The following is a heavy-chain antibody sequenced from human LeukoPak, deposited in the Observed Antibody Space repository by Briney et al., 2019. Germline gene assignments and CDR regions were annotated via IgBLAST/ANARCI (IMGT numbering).Heavy chain of an antibody. D-gene: IGHD6-13*01. V-gene: IGHV5-51*01. Sequence: GESLKISCMDSGYSFTSYWICWVRQMPGKGLELVGIIYPGDSDTRYSPSCQVQVTISADKSISTAYLQCSSLTASDTAMYYCARLLRNIAAAVYYFDYWGQGTLVTVSS. J-gene: IGHJ4*02. CDR2: IYPGDSDT. CDR1: GYSFTSYW. CDR3: ARLLRNIAAAVYYFDY.